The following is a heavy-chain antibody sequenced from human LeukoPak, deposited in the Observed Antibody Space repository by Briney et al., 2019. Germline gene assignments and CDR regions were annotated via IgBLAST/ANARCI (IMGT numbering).Heavy chain of an antibody. CDR3: AKDSYGGSGSYYLYSFDM. V-gene: IGHV3-9*01. CDR1: GFTFDDYA. Sequence: GRSLRLSCAASGFTFDDYAMHWVRQAPGKGLEWVSGISWNSGSIGYADSVKGRFTISRDNAKNSLHLQVSSLRVEDTALYYCAKDSYGGSGSYYLYSFDMWGQGTMVTVSS. J-gene: IGHJ3*02. D-gene: IGHD3-10*01. CDR2: ISWNSGSI.